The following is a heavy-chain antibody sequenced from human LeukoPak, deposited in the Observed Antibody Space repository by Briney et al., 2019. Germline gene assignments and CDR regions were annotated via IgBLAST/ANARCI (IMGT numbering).Heavy chain of an antibody. Sequence: KASETLSLTCAVYGGSFSGYYWSWIRQPPGRGLEWIGEINHSGSINYNPSLKSRVTISVDTSKNQFSLKLSSVTAADTAVYYCARGYDSSGSTFDYWGQGTLVTVPS. V-gene: IGHV4-34*01. CDR2: INHSGSI. D-gene: IGHD3-22*01. CDR1: GGSFSGYY. CDR3: ARGYDSSGSTFDY. J-gene: IGHJ4*02.